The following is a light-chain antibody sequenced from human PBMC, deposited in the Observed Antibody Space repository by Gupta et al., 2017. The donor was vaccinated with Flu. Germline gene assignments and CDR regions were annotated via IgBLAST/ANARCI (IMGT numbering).Light chain of an antibody. CDR1: QSVSSY. J-gene: IGKJ1*01. CDR3: QQRSNWPWT. CDR2: DAS. V-gene: IGKV3-11*01. Sequence: EIVLTQSPATLSLSPGERATLSCRASQSVSSYLAWYQQKPGQAPRLLIYDASNRATGIPARFSGSASVTDFTLTISSLEPEDFAVYYCQQRSNWPWTFGQGTKVEIK.